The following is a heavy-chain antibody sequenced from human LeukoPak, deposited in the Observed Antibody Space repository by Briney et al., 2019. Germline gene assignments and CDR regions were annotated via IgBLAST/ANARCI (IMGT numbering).Heavy chain of an antibody. D-gene: IGHD3-10*01. V-gene: IGHV4-59*01. CDR2: IYYSGST. J-gene: IGHJ4*02. CDR3: ARVRRGALEFDY. Sequence: SETLSLTCTVSGGSISSYYWSWIRQPPGKGLEWIGYIYYSGSTNYNPSLKSRVTISVDTSKNQFSLKLSSVTAADTAVYYCARVRRGALEFDYWGQGTLVTVSS. CDR1: GGSISSYY.